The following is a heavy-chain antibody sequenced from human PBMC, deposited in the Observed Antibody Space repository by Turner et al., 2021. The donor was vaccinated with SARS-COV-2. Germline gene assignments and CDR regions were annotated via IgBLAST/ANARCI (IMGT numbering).Heavy chain of an antibody. CDR2: VTWNSGSI. CDR1: GFTFDDYA. J-gene: IGHJ6*02. CDR3: AKGIAARSLYYYGMDV. D-gene: IGHD6-6*01. Sequence: EVQLVESGGGLVQPGRSLRLSCAASGFTFDDYAMHWVRQAPGKGLEWVSGVTWNSGSIGYADSVKGRFTISRDNAKNSLYLQMDSLRAEDTALYYCAKGIAARSLYYYGMDVWGQGTTVTVSS. V-gene: IGHV3-9*01.